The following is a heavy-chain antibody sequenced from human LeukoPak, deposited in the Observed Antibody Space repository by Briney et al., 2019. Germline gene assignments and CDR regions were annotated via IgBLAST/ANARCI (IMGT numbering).Heavy chain of an antibody. CDR1: GGSISSSSYY. V-gene: IGHV4-39*01. CDR3: ATLRPYYYDSSGYPFDY. J-gene: IGHJ4*02. D-gene: IGHD3-22*01. Sequence: SETLSLTCTVSGGSISSSSYYWGWIRQPPGKGLDWIGSIYYSGSTYYNPSLKSRVTISVDTSKNQFSLKLSSVTAADTAVYYCATLRPYYYDSSGYPFDYWGQGTLVTVSS. CDR2: IYYSGST.